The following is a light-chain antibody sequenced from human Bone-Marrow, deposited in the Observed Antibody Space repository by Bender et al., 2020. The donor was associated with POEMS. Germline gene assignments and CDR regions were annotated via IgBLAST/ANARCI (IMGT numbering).Light chain of an antibody. J-gene: IGLJ3*02. CDR1: SSDVGTYNL. Sequence: QSALTQPASVSGSPGQSITISCTGSSSDVGTYNLVSWYQQNPGKAPKLIISEGTKRPSGVSNRFSGSKSGNPASLTISGLQAEDEADYNCCSYAGCTTGVFGGGTKLTVL. CDR3: CSYAGCTTGV. CDR2: EGT. V-gene: IGLV2-23*01.